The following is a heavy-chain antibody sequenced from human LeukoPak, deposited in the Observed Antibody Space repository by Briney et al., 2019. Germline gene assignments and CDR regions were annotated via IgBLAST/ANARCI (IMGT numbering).Heavy chain of an antibody. D-gene: IGHD2-15*01. J-gene: IGHJ4*02. Sequence: GASVKVSCKASDYTFTSYSFSWVRQAPGQGLEWMGWISAYNGNTNYAQNLQGRVTMTTDTSTSTAYMELRSLRSDDTAVYYCASGYCSGGSCYPYYFDYWGQGTLVTVSS. CDR2: ISAYNGNT. V-gene: IGHV1-18*01. CDR1: DYTFTSYS. CDR3: ASGYCSGGSCYPYYFDY.